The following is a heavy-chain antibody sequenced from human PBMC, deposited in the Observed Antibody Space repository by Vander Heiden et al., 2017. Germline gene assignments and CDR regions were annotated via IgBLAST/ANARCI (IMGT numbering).Heavy chain of an antibody. J-gene: IGHJ1*01. CDR1: GFKFTNAW. V-gene: IGHV3-15*01. CDR2: IKNKADGGTT. CDR3: TTLAIFQH. Sequence: EVQLVESGGGLVKPGGSLRLSCATSGFKFTNAWMSWVRHTPGKGLEWVGRIKNKADGGTTDYAPDVKGRFTVSRDDLKNMVYLQMNSLRTEDTAVYYCTTLAIFQHWGQGTLVTVSS.